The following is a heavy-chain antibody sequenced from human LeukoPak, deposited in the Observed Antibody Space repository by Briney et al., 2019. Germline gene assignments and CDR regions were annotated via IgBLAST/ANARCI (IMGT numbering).Heavy chain of an antibody. D-gene: IGHD1-26*01. V-gene: IGHV4-59*02. J-gene: IGHJ5*02. CDR2: IYSSGST. CDR1: GGSVSNYH. CDR3: ARGPSGSYNWFDP. Sequence: PSETLSLTCTVSGGSVSNYHWSWIRQPPGKGLEWIGYIYSSGSTNYKPSLKSRVTISVDTSKNQFSLRLSSVTAADTAVYYCARGPSGSYNWFDPWGEGTLVTVSS.